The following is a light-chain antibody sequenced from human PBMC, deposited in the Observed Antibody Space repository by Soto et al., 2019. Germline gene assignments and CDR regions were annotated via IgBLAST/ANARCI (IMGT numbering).Light chain of an antibody. V-gene: IGKV1-5*03. Sequence: DIQRTQSPSTLSASVGGRVMVACRASQSISNWLAWYQQKPGKAPNLLIYKASSLKSGVPSRFSGSGSGTEFTLTISSLQPDDFATYYCQQANSFPFTFGQGTRLEIK. CDR1: QSISNW. CDR3: QQANSFPFT. CDR2: KAS. J-gene: IGKJ5*01.